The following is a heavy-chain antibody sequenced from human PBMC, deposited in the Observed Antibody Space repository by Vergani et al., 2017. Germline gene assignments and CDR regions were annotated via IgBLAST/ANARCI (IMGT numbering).Heavy chain of an antibody. J-gene: IGHJ4*02. V-gene: IGHV1-8*01. Sequence: QVQLVQSGAEVKKPGASVQVSCKASGYTFTSYDINWVRQATGQGLEWMGWMNPNSGNTGYAQKVQGRVTMTRNTSISTAYMELSSLRSEDTAVYYCARVGRTYSSSWFYYWGQGTLVTVSS. CDR2: MNPNSGNT. D-gene: IGHD6-13*01. CDR3: ARVGRTYSSSWFYY. CDR1: GYTFTSYD.